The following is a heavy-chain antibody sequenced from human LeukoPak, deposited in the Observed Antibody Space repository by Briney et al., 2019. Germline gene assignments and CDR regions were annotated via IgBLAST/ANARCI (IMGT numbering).Heavy chain of an antibody. J-gene: IGHJ4*02. CDR1: GYSFTSYW. CDR2: IYPGDSDT. CDR3: ARYYYDSSGYSMWYFDY. V-gene: IGHV5-51*01. Sequence: GESLKISCKGSGYSFTSYWIGWVRQMPGKGLEWMGIIYPGDSDTRYSPSFQGQVTISADKSTSTAYLQWSSLKASDTAMYYCARYYYDSSGYSMWYFDYWGQGTLVTVSS. D-gene: IGHD3-22*01.